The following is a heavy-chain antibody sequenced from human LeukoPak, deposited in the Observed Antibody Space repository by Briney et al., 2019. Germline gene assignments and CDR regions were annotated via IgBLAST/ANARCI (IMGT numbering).Heavy chain of an antibody. CDR3: ARVLYILRYFDY. CDR2: ISYDGSNK. J-gene: IGHJ6*04. CDR1: KFTFSSYA. V-gene: IGHV3-30*14. D-gene: IGHD3-9*01. Sequence: PGRSLRLSCAASKFTFSSYAMHWVRQAPGKGLEWVAVISYDGSNKYYADSVKGRFTISRDNSKNTLYLQMNSLRAEDTAVYYCARVLYILRYFDYWGKGTTVTISS.